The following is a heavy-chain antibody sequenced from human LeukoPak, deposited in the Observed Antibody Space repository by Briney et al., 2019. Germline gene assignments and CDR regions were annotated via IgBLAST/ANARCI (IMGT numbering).Heavy chain of an antibody. D-gene: IGHD5-18*01. J-gene: IGHJ4*02. V-gene: IGHV3-23*01. CDR3: AKDGHSYGFFDY. CDR2: ISGSGGST. Sequence: GGSLRLSCAVSGFTFSDYTMNWVRQAAGKGLEWFSTISGSGGSTYYADSVKGRFTISRDNSKITLYLQMNSLRAEDTAVYYCAKDGHSYGFFDYWGQGTLVTVSS. CDR1: GFTFSDYT.